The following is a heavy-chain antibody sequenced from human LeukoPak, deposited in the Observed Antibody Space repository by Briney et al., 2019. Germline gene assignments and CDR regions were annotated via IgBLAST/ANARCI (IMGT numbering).Heavy chain of an antibody. CDR1: GFTFSRYG. CDR3: ARAIYYTGAFDI. D-gene: IGHD3-10*01. J-gene: IGHJ3*02. Sequence: PGGSLRLSCAASGFTFSRYGMYWVRQAPGKGLEWVALISYDKSHRYYADSVKGRFTISRDNAKNSLYLQMNSLRAEDTALYYCARAIYYTGAFDIWGQGTMVTVSS. V-gene: IGHV3-30*03. CDR2: ISYDKSHR.